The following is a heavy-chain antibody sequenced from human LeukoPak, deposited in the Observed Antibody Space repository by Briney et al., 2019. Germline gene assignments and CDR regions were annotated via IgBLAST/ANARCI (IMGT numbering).Heavy chain of an antibody. CDR3: AREIFGTGDRDNLFDP. Sequence: ASVKVSCKASGYTFTGYYMHWVRQAPGQGLEWMGWINPNSGGTNYAQKFQGRVTMTRDTSISTAYMELSRLRSDDTAVYYCAREIFGTGDRDNLFDPWGQGTLVTVSS. J-gene: IGHJ5*02. CDR1: GYTFTGYY. D-gene: IGHD7-27*01. CDR2: INPNSGGT. V-gene: IGHV1-2*02.